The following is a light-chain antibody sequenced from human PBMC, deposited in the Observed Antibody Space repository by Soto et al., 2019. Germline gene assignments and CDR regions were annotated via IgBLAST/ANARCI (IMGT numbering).Light chain of an antibody. CDR1: QTISSW. V-gene: IGKV1-5*01. CDR2: IAS. J-gene: IGKJ4*01. CDR3: QQSKSFPLT. Sequence: DILMTQSPSTLSASVGDRVTITCRASQTISSWVAWYQQKPGKAPKVLIYIASRLQPGVPSRFSGRGSGTDFSLTISNLQPEDFATYFCQQSKSFPLTFGGGTKVDIK.